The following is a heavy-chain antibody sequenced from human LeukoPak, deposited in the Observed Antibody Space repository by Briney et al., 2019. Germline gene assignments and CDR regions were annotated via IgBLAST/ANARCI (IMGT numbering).Heavy chain of an antibody. Sequence: GGSLILSCAASGFTFSSYSMNWVRQAPGKGLEWVSSISSSSSYIYYADSVKGRFTISRDNAKNSLYLQMNSLRAEDTAVYYCAKNRGRYYHSYYMDVWGKGTTVIVSS. CDR2: ISSSSSYI. CDR1: GFTFSSYS. D-gene: IGHD1-14*01. V-gene: IGHV3-21*01. J-gene: IGHJ6*03. CDR3: AKNRGRYYHSYYMDV.